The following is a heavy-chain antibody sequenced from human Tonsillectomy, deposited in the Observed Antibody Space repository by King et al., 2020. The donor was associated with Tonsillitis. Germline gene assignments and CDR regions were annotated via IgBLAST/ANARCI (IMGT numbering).Heavy chain of an antibody. CDR1: GGSFSGYY. V-gene: IGHV4-34*01. J-gene: IGHJ4*02. CDR3: ARGHADFNSKHRVPYSMRKNDY. Sequence: VQLQQWGAGLLKPSETLSLTCAVYGGSFSGYYWSWIRQPPGKGLEWIGEINHSGSTNYNPSLKSRVTISVDTSKNQFSLKLSSVTAADTAVYYCARGHADFNSKHRVPYSMRKNDYWGQGTLVTVSS. CDR2: INHSGST. D-gene: IGHD4-11*01.